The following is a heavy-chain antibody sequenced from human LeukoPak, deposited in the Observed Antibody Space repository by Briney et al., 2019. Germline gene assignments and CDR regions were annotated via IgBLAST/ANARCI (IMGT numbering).Heavy chain of an antibody. CDR1: GFTFSSSW. V-gene: IGHV3-74*01. CDR3: ARETATPSSYYFDS. D-gene: IGHD4-23*01. CDR2: INTDGSGT. J-gene: IGHJ4*02. Sequence: GGSLRLSCAASGFTFSSSWMHWVRQAPGKGLVWVPRINTDGSGTTYADSVKGRFTISRDNAKNTLYLQMNSLRAEDTAVYYCARETATPSSYYFDSWGQGTLVTVSS.